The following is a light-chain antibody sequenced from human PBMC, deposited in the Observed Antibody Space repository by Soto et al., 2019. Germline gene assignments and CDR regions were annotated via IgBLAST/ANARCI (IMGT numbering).Light chain of an antibody. Sequence: TTCPVTLSRSPCSLSTLSGWASQSVSNNYLAWYQQQPGQATRLIIYGASNRATGIPERFSRSGSGTDFTLTISRLADEDFAVYYCQQYGSSGTFGEGTKVDIK. V-gene: IGKV3-20*01. J-gene: IGKJ1*01. CDR3: QQYGSSGT. CDR2: GAS. CDR1: QSVSNNY.